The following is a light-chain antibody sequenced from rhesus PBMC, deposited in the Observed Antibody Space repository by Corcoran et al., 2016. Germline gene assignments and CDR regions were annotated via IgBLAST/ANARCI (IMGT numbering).Light chain of an antibody. CDR1: QSVISY. CDR2: GAS. Sequence: EIVMTQSPATLSLSPGERATLSCWASQSVISYVAWFQQKPDQAPRLLNFGASCRATGIPDRFSGRGFGTDFTLTVSSMEPEDFAVYYCQQDYNWAHTFGGGAKVEV. CDR3: QQDYNWAHT. J-gene: IGKJ4*01. V-gene: IGKV3S9*01.